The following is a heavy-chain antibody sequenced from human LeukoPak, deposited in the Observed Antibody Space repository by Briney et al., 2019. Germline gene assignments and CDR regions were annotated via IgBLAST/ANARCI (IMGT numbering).Heavy chain of an antibody. D-gene: IGHD3-10*01. CDR1: GFSLSTSGVG. J-gene: IGHJ4*02. CDR3: AHYYSGSGSFYSQHFDY. CDR2: IYWDDDK. V-gene: IGHV2-5*02. Sequence: SGPTLVNPTQTLTLTCTFSGFSLSTSGVGVGWIRQPPRKALEWLALIYWDDDKRYSPSLKSRLTISKDTSKNQVVLTMTNMDPVDTATYYCAHYYSGSGSFYSQHFDYWGQGTLVTVSS.